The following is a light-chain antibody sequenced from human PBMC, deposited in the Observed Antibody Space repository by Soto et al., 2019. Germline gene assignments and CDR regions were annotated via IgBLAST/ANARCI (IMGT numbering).Light chain of an antibody. J-gene: IGLJ3*02. CDR2: YDS. Sequence: SYELTQPPSVSVAPGKTARITCGGNNIGSKSVHWYQQKPGQAPVLVIYYDSDRPSGIPERFSGSNSGNTATLTISRVEAGDEADYYCQVWESSRDRVFGGGTKLTVL. CDR3: QVWESSRDRV. V-gene: IGLV3-21*01. CDR1: NIGSKS.